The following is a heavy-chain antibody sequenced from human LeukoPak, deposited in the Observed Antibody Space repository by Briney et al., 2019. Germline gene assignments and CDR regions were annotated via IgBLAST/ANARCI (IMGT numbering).Heavy chain of an antibody. D-gene: IGHD3-3*01. J-gene: IGHJ5*02. CDR1: GGSFSGYY. V-gene: IGHV4-30-4*08. CDR3: ARVGVSSNWFDP. Sequence: PSETLSLTCAVYGGSFSGYYWSWIRQPPGKGLEWIGYIYYSGSTYYNPSLKSRVTISVDTSKNQFSLKLSSVTAADTAVYYCARVGVSSNWFDPWGQGTLVTVSS. CDR2: IYYSGST.